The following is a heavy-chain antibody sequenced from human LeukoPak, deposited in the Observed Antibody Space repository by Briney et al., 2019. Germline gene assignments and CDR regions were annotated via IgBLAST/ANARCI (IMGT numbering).Heavy chain of an antibody. V-gene: IGHV3-21*01. CDR1: GFTFSSYS. Sequence: GGSLRLSCAASGFTFSSYSMNWVREAPGKGLEWVSSISSSSSYIYYADSVKGRFTISRDNAKNSLYLQMNSLRAEDTAVYYCAREYCSSTSCYFDYWGQGTLVTVSS. D-gene: IGHD2-2*01. CDR2: ISSSSSYI. CDR3: AREYCSSTSCYFDY. J-gene: IGHJ4*02.